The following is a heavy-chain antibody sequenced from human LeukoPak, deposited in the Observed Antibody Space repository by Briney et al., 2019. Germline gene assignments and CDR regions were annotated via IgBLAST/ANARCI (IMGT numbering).Heavy chain of an antibody. J-gene: IGHJ6*02. Sequence: GGSLRLSCAASGFTFSTYSMNWVRQAPGKGLEWVSSISSSSSYIYYADPVKGRFTISRDNAKNSLYLQMNSLRAEDTAVYYCARDGVVPAAIPYYYYGMDIWGQGTTVTVSS. CDR3: ARDGVVPAAIPYYYYGMDI. CDR2: ISSSSSYI. V-gene: IGHV3-21*01. CDR1: GFTFSTYS. D-gene: IGHD2-2*01.